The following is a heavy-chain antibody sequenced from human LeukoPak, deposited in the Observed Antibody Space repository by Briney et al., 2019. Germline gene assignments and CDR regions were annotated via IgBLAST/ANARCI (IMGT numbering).Heavy chain of an antibody. J-gene: IGHJ3*02. CDR1: GYSFTSYW. V-gene: IGHV5-51*01. CDR3: ARRGIAAAGTGKAFDI. CDR2: IYPGDSDT. Sequence: GESLKISCKGPGYSFTSYWIGWVRQMPGKGLEWMGIIYPGDSDTRYSPSFQGQVTISADKSISTAYLQWSSLKASDTAMYYCARRGIAAAGTGKAFDIWGQGTMVTVSS. D-gene: IGHD6-13*01.